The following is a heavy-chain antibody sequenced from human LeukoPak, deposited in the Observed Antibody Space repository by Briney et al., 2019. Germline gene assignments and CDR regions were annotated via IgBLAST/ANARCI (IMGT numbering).Heavy chain of an antibody. CDR1: RGTFSSYA. V-gene: IGHV1-69*05. D-gene: IGHD5-18*01. CDR3: ARDRGGATWILFDY. J-gene: IGHJ4*02. CDR2: IIPIFGTA. Sequence: SVKVSCKASRGTFSSYAISWVRQAPGQGLEWVGRIIPIFGTANYAQKFQGRVTITTDESTSTAYMELSSLRSEDTAVYYCARDRGGATWILFDYWGQGTLVTVSP.